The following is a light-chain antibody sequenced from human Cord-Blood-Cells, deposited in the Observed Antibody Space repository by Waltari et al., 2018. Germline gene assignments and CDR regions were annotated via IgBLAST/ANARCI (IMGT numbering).Light chain of an antibody. V-gene: IGLV2-11*01. CDR2: DVS. CDR3: CSYAGSYTWT. J-gene: IGLJ3*02. CDR1: SSDVGGYNY. Sequence: SPGQSVTISCTGTSSDVGGYNYVSWYQQHPGKAPKLMIYDVSKRPSGVPDRFSGSKSGNTASLTISGLQAEDEADYYCCSYAGSYTWTFGQGTK.